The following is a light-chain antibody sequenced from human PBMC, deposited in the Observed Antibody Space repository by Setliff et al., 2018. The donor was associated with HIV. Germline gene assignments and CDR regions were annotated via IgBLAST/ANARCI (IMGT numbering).Light chain of an antibody. CDR2: EVS. CDR3: TSYTGSSTYI. V-gene: IGLV2-14*01. CDR1: SSDLGGYNY. J-gene: IGLJ1*01. Sequence: QSALAQPASVSGSPGQSITISCTGTSSDLGGYNYVSWYQQHPGKAPKLMIYEVSNRPSGVSNRFSGSKSGNTASLTISGLQAEDEADYYCTSYTGSSTYIFGTGTKVTVL.